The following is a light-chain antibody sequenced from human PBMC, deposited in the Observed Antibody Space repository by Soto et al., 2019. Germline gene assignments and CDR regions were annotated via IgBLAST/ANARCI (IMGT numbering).Light chain of an antibody. CDR1: QSVAANY. Sequence: EVVLTQSPGTLSLSPGERATLSCRASQSVAANYLAWYQQKRGQAPRLLIYDASNRATGMPARFSGSGSGTDFTLTISSLEPEDFAVYYCQQRSNWPITFGQGTRLEIK. V-gene: IGKV3-11*01. CDR3: QQRSNWPIT. J-gene: IGKJ5*01. CDR2: DAS.